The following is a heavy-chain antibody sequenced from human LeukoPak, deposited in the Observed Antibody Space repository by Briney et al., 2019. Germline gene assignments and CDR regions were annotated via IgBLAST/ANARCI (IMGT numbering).Heavy chain of an antibody. V-gene: IGHV3-30*18. CDR3: AKSPSYYDFWSGYFLGYYYYYGMDV. D-gene: IGHD3-3*01. CDR2: ISYDGSNK. Sequence: PGGSLRLSCAASGVTFSSYAMHWVRQAPGKGLEWVAVISYDGSNKYYADSVKGRFTISRDNSKNTLYLQMNSLRAEDTAVYYCAKSPSYYDFWSGYFLGYYYYYGMDVWGQGTTVTVSS. CDR1: GVTFSSYA. J-gene: IGHJ6*02.